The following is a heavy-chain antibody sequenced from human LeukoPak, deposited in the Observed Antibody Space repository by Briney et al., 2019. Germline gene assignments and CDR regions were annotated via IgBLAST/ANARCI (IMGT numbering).Heavy chain of an antibody. CDR2: ISISSSSI. V-gene: IGHV3-21*01. Sequence: GGSLRLSCAASGFTFSSYSMNWVRQAPGRGLEWVSSISISSSSIYHADSVKGRFTISRDNTENSLYLQMNSLRAEDTAVYYCTRVDYGGNDDYWGQGTLVTVSS. CDR1: GFTFSSYS. J-gene: IGHJ4*02. CDR3: TRVDYGGNDDY. D-gene: IGHD4-23*01.